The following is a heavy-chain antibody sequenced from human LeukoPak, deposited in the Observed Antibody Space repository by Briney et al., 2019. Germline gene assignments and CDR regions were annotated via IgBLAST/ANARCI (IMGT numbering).Heavy chain of an antibody. D-gene: IGHD3-3*01. V-gene: IGHV4-61*02. Sequence: SETLSLTCTVSGGSISSGSYYWSWIRQPAGKGLEWIGRIYTSGSTNYNPSLKSRVTISVDTSNNQFSLKLSSVTTADTAVYYCARGYDFWPLYYYYMDVWGKGTTATVSS. CDR2: IYTSGST. J-gene: IGHJ6*03. CDR3: ARGYDFWPLYYYYMDV. CDR1: GGSISSGSYY.